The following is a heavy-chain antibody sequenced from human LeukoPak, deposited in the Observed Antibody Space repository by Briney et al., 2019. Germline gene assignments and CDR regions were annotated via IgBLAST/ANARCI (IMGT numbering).Heavy chain of an antibody. D-gene: IGHD6-19*01. CDR1: GGTFSSYA. CDR2: IIPILGIA. CDR3: ASVLSGIAVAGSFDP. V-gene: IGHV1-69*04. Sequence: ASVKVSCKASGGTFSSYAISWVRQAPGQGLEWMGRIIPILGIANYAQRFQGRVTITADKSTSTAYMELSSLRSEDTAVYYCASVLSGIAVAGSFDPWGQGTLVTVSS. J-gene: IGHJ5*02.